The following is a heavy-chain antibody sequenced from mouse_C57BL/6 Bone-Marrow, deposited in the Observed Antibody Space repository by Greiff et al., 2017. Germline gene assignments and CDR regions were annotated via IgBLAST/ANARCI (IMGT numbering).Heavy chain of an antibody. D-gene: IGHD1-1*01. CDR3: TRRGSSYND. CDR2: IDPETGGT. Sequence: VQLQESGAELVRPGASVTLSCKASGYTFTDYEMHWVKQTPVHGLEWIGAIDPETGGTAYNQKFKGKAILTADKSSSTAYMELRSLTSEDSAVYYCTRRGSSYNDWGQGTTLTVSS. J-gene: IGHJ2*01. CDR1: GYTFTDYE. V-gene: IGHV1-15*01.